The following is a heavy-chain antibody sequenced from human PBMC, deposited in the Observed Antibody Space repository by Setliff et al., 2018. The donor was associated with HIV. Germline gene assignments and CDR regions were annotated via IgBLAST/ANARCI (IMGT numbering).Heavy chain of an antibody. V-gene: IGHV3-30*04. CDR3: AREVWSGYPPDYYYYMDV. D-gene: IGHD3-3*01. CDR1: GFSFSSYA. Sequence: GGSLRLSCAASGFSFSSYAMHWVRQAPGKGLEWVAVISYDESKKYYADSVKGRFTISRDNSKNTLYLQMNSLRAEDTAVYYCAREVWSGYPPDYYYYMDVWGKGTTVTVSS. CDR2: ISYDESKK. J-gene: IGHJ6*03.